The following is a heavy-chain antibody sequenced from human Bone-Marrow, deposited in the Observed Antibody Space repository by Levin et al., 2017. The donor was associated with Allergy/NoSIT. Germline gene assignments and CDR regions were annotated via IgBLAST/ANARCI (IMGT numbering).Heavy chain of an antibody. J-gene: IGHJ4*02. Sequence: GESLKISCKASGYTFTNYDIVWVRQATGQGLEWMGWMNPNSGNTGYAQKFQDRVTMTKNTSISTAYMELSSLTSEDTAIYYCARFYFDSGRRTDFWGQGTLVTVSS. CDR2: MNPNSGNT. V-gene: IGHV1-8*01. CDR3: ARFYFDSGRRTDF. D-gene: IGHD3-10*01. CDR1: GYTFTNYD.